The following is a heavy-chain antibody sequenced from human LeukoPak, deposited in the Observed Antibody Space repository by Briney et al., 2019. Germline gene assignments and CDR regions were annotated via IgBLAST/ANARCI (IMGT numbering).Heavy chain of an antibody. Sequence: GGSLRLSCAASGFTFSSYAMTLVRQAPGKGLEWVSAISGSAYSTSYADSVKGRFTISRDNSNNTLYLQMNSLRAEDTAIYYCARNTSGFKLGDAFDIWGQGTMVTVSS. CDR1: GFTFSSYA. J-gene: IGHJ3*02. CDR3: ARNTSGFKLGDAFDI. V-gene: IGHV3-23*01. CDR2: ISGSAYST. D-gene: IGHD3-22*01.